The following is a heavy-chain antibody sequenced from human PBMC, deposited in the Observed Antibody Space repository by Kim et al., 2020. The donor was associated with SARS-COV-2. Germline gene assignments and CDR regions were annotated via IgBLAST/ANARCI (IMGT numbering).Heavy chain of an antibody. V-gene: IGHV4-34*01. J-gene: IGHJ4*02. D-gene: IGHD3-22*01. Sequence: TNYNPSLKSRVTISVDTSKNQFSLKLSSVTAADTAVYYCARGARSGYHNYWGQGTLVTVSS. CDR2: T. CDR3: ARGARSGYHNY.